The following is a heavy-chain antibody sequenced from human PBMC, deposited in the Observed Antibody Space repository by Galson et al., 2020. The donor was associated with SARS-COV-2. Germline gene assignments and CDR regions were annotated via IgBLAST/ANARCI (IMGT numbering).Heavy chain of an antibody. J-gene: IGHJ4*02. D-gene: IGHD3-10*01. CDR2: IYYSGST. V-gene: IGHV4-34*09. CDR3: ARDGAYYYGSGTDY. Sequence: PSETLSLTCAVYGGSFNDYYWSWIRQPPGKGLEWIGYIYYSGSTYYNPSLKSRVTISVDTSKNQFSLKLSSVTAADTAVYYCARDGAYYYGSGTDYWGQGTLVTVSS. CDR1: GGSFNDYY.